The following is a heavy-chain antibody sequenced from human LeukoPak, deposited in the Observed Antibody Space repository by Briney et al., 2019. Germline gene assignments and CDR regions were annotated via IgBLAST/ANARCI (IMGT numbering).Heavy chain of an antibody. V-gene: IGHV1-46*01. CDR3: ARDVAQYYYYYYYMDV. CDR2: INTRGGST. D-gene: IGHD2-15*01. CDR1: GYTFTSYY. Sequence: ASVKVSCKASGYTFTSYYMHWVRQAPGQGLEWMGIINTRGGSTSYAQKFQGRVTMTRDTSTSTVYMELSSLRSEDTAVYYCARDVAQYYYYYYYMDVWGKGTTVTASS. J-gene: IGHJ6*03.